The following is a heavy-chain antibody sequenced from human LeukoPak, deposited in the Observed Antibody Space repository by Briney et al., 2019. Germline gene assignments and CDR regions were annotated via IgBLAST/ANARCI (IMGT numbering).Heavy chain of an antibody. CDR3: ARSPNYYDSSGHYESREPPYYFDY. D-gene: IGHD3-22*01. CDR1: GGSISSSSYY. Sequence: SETLSLTCTVSGGSISSSSYYWGWIRQPPGKGLEWVGSIYYSGSTYYNPSLKSRVTISVDTSKNQFSLKLSSVTAADTAVYYCARSPNYYDSSGHYESREPPYYFDYWGQGTVVTVSS. J-gene: IGHJ4*02. V-gene: IGHV4-39*07. CDR2: IYYSGST.